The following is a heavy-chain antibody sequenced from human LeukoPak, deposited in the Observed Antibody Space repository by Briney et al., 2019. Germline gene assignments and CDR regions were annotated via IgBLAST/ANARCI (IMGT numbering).Heavy chain of an antibody. Sequence: GGSLRLSSTTSGFTFGDSAMSWFRQAPGKGLEWVGFIRSIPYGGTIEYAASVKGRFTISRDDSKSIAYLQMNSLKTEDTAVYYCTRAGDGYNPARPWGQGTLVTVSS. V-gene: IGHV3-49*03. CDR2: IRSIPYGGTI. CDR1: GFTFGDSA. D-gene: IGHD5-24*01. J-gene: IGHJ5*02. CDR3: TRAGDGYNPARP.